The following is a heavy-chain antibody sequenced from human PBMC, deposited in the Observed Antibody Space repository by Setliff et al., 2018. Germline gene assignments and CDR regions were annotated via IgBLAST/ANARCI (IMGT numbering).Heavy chain of an antibody. V-gene: IGHV4-38-2*01. D-gene: IGHD3-3*01. Sequence: PSETLSLTCAVSGYSISSSYYWGWIRQPPGKGLEWIGSIYYSGSTYYNPSLKSRVTMSVDTSKNQFSLKLSSVTAADTAVYYCARRDTYYNFWSGYYAYWGQGTLVTVSS. CDR3: ARRDTYYNFWSGYYAY. CDR2: IYYSGST. J-gene: IGHJ4*02. CDR1: GYSISSSYY.